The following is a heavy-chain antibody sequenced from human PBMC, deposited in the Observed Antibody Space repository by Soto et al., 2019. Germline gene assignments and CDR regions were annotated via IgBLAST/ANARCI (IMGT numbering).Heavy chain of an antibody. CDR3: ARVEDGVMAHFDY. J-gene: IGHJ4*02. V-gene: IGHV1-3*01. D-gene: IGHD2-8*01. CDR1: GYTFTSYA. Sequence: VASVKVSCKASGYTFTSYAMHWVRQAPGQRLEWMGWINAGNGNTKYSQKFQGRVTITRDTSASTAYMELSSLRSEDTAVYYCARVEDGVMAHFDYWGQGTLVTVSS. CDR2: INAGNGNT.